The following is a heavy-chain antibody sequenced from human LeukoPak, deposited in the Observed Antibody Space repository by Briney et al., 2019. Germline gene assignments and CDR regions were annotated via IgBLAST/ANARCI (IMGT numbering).Heavy chain of an antibody. CDR2: INPSGGST. Sequence: ASVKVSCKASGYTFSSYYMHWVRQAPGQGLEWMGIINPSGGSTNYAQKFQGRITMTRDTSTSTVYMELSSLRSEDTAVYYCARGKEQILYYMDVWGKGTTVTVSS. J-gene: IGHJ6*03. D-gene: IGHD1-26*01. CDR1: GYTFSSYY. V-gene: IGHV1-46*01. CDR3: ARGKEQILYYMDV.